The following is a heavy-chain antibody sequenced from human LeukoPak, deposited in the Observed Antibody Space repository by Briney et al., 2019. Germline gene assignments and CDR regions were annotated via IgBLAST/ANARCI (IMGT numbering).Heavy chain of an antibody. V-gene: IGHV3-9*03. Sequence: PGGSLRLSCAASGFTFDDYVLHWVRHASGRGLEWVSGISWNSGSIGYADSVKGRFTISRDNAKNSLYLQMNSLRAEDMALYYCAKDYCSSTSCEIDYWGQGTLVTVSS. CDR1: GFTFDDYV. CDR2: ISWNSGSI. CDR3: AKDYCSSTSCEIDY. D-gene: IGHD2-2*01. J-gene: IGHJ4*02.